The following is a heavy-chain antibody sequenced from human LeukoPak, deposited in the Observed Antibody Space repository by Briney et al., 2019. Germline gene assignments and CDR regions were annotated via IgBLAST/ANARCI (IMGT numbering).Heavy chain of an antibody. CDR1: GFTVGSYW. CDR2: INGDGTKR. CDR3: TRVSTGTSGGWEY. V-gene: IGHV3-74*01. J-gene: IGHJ4*02. Sequence: GGSLRLSCAASGFTVGSYWIHWVRQAPGKGLVLVSRINGDGTKRDYANSVSGRIATSRDNAKNTVYLQMNSLGGEDTAEYYCTRVSTGTSGGWEYWGQGTLVTVSS. D-gene: IGHD1-1*01.